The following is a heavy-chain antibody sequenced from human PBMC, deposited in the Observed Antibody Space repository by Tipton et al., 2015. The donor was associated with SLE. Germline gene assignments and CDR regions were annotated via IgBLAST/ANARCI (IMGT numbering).Heavy chain of an antibody. CDR3: ARDRSPDYFDY. J-gene: IGHJ4*02. CDR1: GGSLSGHY. CDR2: SNDSGKT. V-gene: IGHV4-34*01. Sequence: TLSLTCAVYGGSLSGHYWSWIRQSPGKGLECIGESNDSGKTNYNAALESRATISVDTSKNQFSLKLSSVTAADTAVYYCARDRSPDYFDYWGQGTLVTISS.